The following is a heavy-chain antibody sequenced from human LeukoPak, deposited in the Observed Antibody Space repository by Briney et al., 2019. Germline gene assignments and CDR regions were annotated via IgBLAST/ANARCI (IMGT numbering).Heavy chain of an antibody. J-gene: IGHJ2*01. V-gene: IGHV4-34*01. CDR3: AREHCNYVGWYFDL. Sequence: SETLSLTCAVYGGSFSGYYWSWIRQPPGKGLEWIGEINHSGSTNYNPSLKSRVTISVDTSKNQFSLKLSSVTAADTAVYYCAREHCNYVGWYFDLWGRGTLVTVSS. CDR1: GGSFSGYY. CDR2: INHSGST. D-gene: IGHD1-7*01.